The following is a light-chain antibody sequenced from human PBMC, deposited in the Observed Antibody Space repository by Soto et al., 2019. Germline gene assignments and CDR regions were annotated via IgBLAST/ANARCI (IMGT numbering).Light chain of an antibody. CDR3: QQYGNSPQT. V-gene: IGKV3-20*01. CDR2: AKS. CDR1: QSVSSDY. Sequence: EIVLTQSPDTLSLSPGERATLSCRASQSVSSDYLAWYRQKPGQAPSLLMYAKSTRATGIPDRFYGSGSGTDFTLTIYRLEPEDFAVYYCQQYGNSPQTFGQGTKVDIK. J-gene: IGKJ1*01.